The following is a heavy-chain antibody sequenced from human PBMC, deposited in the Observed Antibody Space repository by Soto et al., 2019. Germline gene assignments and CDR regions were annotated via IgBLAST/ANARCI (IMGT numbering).Heavy chain of an antibody. CDR3: ARLIGNSWFVG. CDR1: GDSVSTNTAT. D-gene: IGHD6-13*01. V-gene: IGHV6-1*01. Sequence: QVQLQQSGPGLVKPSQTLSLTCAISGDSVSTNTATWDWIRQSPTRGLEWLGRTYYRSKWNTDYSLSVKSRITIHPDTSKYLVSLQLDSVTPEDTAVYYCARLIGNSWFVGWGQGTLVTVSS. J-gene: IGHJ4*02. CDR2: TYYRSKWNT.